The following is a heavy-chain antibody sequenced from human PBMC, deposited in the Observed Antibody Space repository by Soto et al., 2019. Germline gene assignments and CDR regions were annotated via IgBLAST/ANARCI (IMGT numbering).Heavy chain of an antibody. CDR2: IYYSGST. CDR1: GGSISSYY. J-gene: IGHJ4*02. CDR3: ARSYCSGGSCPSPFDY. D-gene: IGHD2-15*01. Sequence: SETLSLTCTVSGGSISSYYWSWIRQPPGKGLEWIGYIYYSGSTNYNPSLKSRVTISVDTSKNQFSLKLSSVTAADTAVYYCARSYCSGGSCPSPFDYWGQGTLVT. V-gene: IGHV4-59*01.